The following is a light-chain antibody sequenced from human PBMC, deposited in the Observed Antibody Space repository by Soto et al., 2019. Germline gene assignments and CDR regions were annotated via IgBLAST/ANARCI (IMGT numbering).Light chain of an antibody. CDR1: SSDVGTYNL. V-gene: IGLV2-23*01. Sequence: QSVLTQPASVSGSPGQSITISCTGTSSDVGTYNLVSWYQHHPGKAPKLMIYEGSKRPSGVSNRFSGSKSGITASLTISGLQAEDEADYYCCSYAVSSTFYVFGTGTQLTVL. CDR2: EGS. CDR3: CSYAVSSTFYV. J-gene: IGLJ1*01.